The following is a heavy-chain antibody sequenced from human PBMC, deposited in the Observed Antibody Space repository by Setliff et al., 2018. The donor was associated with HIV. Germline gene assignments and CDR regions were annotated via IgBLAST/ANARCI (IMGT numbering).Heavy chain of an antibody. V-gene: IGHV4-34*01. CDR2: VNQSGDT. J-gene: IGHJ3*01. Sequence: LSLTCAVYNESLSVYYWSWIRQPPGKRLEWIGEVNQSGDTKSNPSLKSRVTISVDTSKKQFSLKLTSVTAADTALYYCVRGGAIPEGDVFDVWSLGKLVTVSS. CDR1: NESLSVYY. CDR3: VRGGAIPEGDVFDV.